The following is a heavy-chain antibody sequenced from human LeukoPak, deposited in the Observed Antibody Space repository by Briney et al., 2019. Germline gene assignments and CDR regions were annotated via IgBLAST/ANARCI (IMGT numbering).Heavy chain of an antibody. D-gene: IGHD3-10*01. CDR2: ISGSGGSR. CDR1: GFTFSSYA. V-gene: IGHV3-23*01. J-gene: IGHJ4*02. CDR3: ATYTQHFGAPGTDY. Sequence: GGSLRLSCAASGFTFSSYAMTWVRQAPGKGLEWVSAISGSGGSRYYADSVRGRFTISRDNAKNSGYLEMTSLGAEDTAVYYCATYTQHFGAPGTDYWGQGTLVTVSS.